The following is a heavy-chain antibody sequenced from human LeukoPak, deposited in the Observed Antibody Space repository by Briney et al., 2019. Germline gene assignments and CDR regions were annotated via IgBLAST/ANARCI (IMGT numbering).Heavy chain of an antibody. J-gene: IGHJ6*02. CDR3: ARGRGYCSGGSCYYYYYGMDV. CDR1: GGSFSGYY. V-gene: IGHV4-34*01. CDR2: INHSGST. Sequence: PSETLSLTCAVYGGSFSGYYWSWIRQPPGKGLEWIGEINHSGSTNYNPSLKSRVTISVDTSKNQFSLKLSSVTAADTAVYYCARGRGYCSGGSCYYYYYGMDVRGQGTTVTVSS. D-gene: IGHD2-15*01.